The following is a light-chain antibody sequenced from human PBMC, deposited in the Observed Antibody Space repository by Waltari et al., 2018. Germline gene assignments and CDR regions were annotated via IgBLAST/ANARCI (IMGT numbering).Light chain of an antibody. CDR1: SLRSYY. V-gene: IGLV3-19*01. CDR3: NSRDTSGNHVV. J-gene: IGLJ2*01. CDR2: GKN. Sequence: SSDLTQDPAVSVALGQTVRITCQGDSLRSYYASWYQQKPGKAPVLVIYGKNNRPSGIPDRFSGSTSGNPASLTISGAHAEYEADYYCNSRDTSGNHVVFGGGTKLTVL.